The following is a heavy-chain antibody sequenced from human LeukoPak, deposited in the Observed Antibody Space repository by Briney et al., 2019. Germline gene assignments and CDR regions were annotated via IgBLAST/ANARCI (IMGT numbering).Heavy chain of an antibody. V-gene: IGHV3-11*04. J-gene: IGHJ4*02. CDR2: ISSSGSTK. D-gene: IGHD3-22*01. CDR1: GFTFSDYY. CDR3: ARAPDYYDSSVGY. Sequence: GGSLRLSCAASGFTFSDYYMFWIRQAPGKGLEWVSYISSSGSTKYYADSVKGRFTISRDNAKNTLYLQMNSLRAEDTAVYYCARAPDYYDSSVGYWGQGTLVTVSS.